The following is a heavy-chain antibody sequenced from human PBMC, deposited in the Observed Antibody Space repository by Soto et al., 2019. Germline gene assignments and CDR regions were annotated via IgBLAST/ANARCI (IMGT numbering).Heavy chain of an antibody. V-gene: IGHV3-30*18. Sequence: QVKLVESGGGVVQPGRSLRLSCEASGFIFNDYGMHWVRQALGKGLDWVAVISFDGNNKYYAQSVKGRFTISRDNSKNTLFLHMDSLRREDTAVYHCVKGDLDTAVVNSPDAFDFWGQGTMVTVSS. CDR1: GFIFNDYG. J-gene: IGHJ3*01. D-gene: IGHD5-18*01. CDR2: ISFDGNNK. CDR3: VKGDLDTAVVNSPDAFDF.